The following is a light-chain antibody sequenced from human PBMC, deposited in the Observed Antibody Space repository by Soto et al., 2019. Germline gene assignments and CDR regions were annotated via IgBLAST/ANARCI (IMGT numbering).Light chain of an antibody. CDR1: QDINNY. Sequence: DIQMTQSPSSLSASVGDRVTITCQASQDINNYLNWYQQRPGKAPKILIYGASNLETGVPSRFSGSGSGTEFTFTISSLQAEDIATYYCQQYNNYPYTFGQGTKLEIK. CDR2: GAS. J-gene: IGKJ2*01. CDR3: QQYNNYPYT. V-gene: IGKV1-33*01.